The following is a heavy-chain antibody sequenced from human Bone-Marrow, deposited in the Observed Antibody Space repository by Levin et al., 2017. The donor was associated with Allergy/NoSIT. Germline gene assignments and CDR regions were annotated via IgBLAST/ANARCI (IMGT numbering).Heavy chain of an antibody. J-gene: IGHJ4*02. Sequence: GSLRISCAASGFSFSTYTMHWVRQAPGKGLEWVARISYDGSKKFYADSVKGRLTISRDNSKNTLFLQMSSLRVDDTAIYYCAREEWELLDYWGQGTLVTVTS. CDR2: ISYDGSKK. CDR3: AREEWELLDY. CDR1: GFSFSTYT. D-gene: IGHD1-26*01. V-gene: IGHV3-30-3*01.